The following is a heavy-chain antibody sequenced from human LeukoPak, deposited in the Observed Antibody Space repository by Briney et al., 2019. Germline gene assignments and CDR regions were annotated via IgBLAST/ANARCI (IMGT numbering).Heavy chain of an antibody. CDR1: GFTFSSYG. D-gene: IGHD3-10*01. Sequence: PGGSLRLSCAASGFTFSSYGMHWVRQAPGKGLEWVAFIRYDGSNKYYADSVKGRFTISRDNSKNTLYLHVNSLRPEDTAVYYCAKIRGALYYMDVWGKGTTVTISS. CDR2: IRYDGSNK. V-gene: IGHV3-30*02. CDR3: AKIRGALYYMDV. J-gene: IGHJ6*03.